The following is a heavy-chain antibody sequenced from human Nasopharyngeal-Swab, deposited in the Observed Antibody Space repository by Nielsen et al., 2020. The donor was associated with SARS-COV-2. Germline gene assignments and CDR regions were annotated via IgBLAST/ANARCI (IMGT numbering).Heavy chain of an antibody. CDR2: INHSGST. D-gene: IGHD3-22*01. V-gene: IGHV4-34*01. Sequence: REAPGKRLEWIGEINHSGSTNYNPSLKSRVTISVDTSKNQFSLKLSSVTAADTAVYYCARGTVYYYDSSGYYYHYYYGMDVWGQGTTVTVSS. CDR3: ARGTVYYYDSSGYYYHYYYGMDV. J-gene: IGHJ6*02.